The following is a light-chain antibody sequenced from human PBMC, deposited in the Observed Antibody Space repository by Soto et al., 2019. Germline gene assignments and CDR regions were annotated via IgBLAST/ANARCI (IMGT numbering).Light chain of an antibody. CDR3: ATWDDSLSAVL. CDR2: KDG. CDR1: TSNIGSNS. J-gene: IGLJ2*01. Sequence: QSVLTQPPSASGTPGQRITMSCSGSTSNIGSNSVFWFQQLPGTAPKVLIYKDGRRPSGIPDRFSGSRSGTSASLAISGLRSEDEADYYCATWDDSLSAVLFGGGTKVTVL. V-gene: IGLV1-47*01.